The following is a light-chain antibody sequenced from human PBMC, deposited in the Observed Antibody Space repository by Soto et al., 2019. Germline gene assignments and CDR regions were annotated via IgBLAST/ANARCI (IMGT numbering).Light chain of an antibody. CDR1: RSDVGHYDY. CDR2: DVT. CDR3: SSYTTSSTYV. J-gene: IGLJ1*01. Sequence: QSALTQPASVSGSLGQSITISCTGTRSDVGHYDYVSWYQQHPGNAPKVMIYDVTNRTSGVSNRFSGSKSGNTASLTISGLQAEDEADYYCSSYTTSSTYVFGTWTKVTVL. V-gene: IGLV2-14*03.